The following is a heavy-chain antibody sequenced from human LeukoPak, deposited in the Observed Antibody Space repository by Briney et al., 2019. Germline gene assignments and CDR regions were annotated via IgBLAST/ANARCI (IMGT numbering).Heavy chain of an antibody. J-gene: IGHJ4*01. CDR1: GGSISSSSYF. Sequence: KPSETLSLTCTVSGGSISSSSYFWGWVRQPPGKGLWWIGNIYYSGSTYYNPSLQSRVTISVDTSKNQFSLKLSSVTAADTAVYYCVRRSDLTTNVDYWGHGTLVTVSS. CDR3: VRRSDLTTNVDY. CDR2: IYYSGST. D-gene: IGHD2-15*01. V-gene: IGHV4-39*01.